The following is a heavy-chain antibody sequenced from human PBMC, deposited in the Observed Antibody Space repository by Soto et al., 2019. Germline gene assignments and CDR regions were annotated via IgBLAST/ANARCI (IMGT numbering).Heavy chain of an antibody. J-gene: IGHJ4*02. D-gene: IGHD3-16*01. CDR3: LIGAWGDS. CDR2: IKTDGRET. CDR1: GFNFRGFR. Sequence: EVQLVQSGGGLVQPGGSLRVSCAASGFNFRGFRMGWVRQAPGKGLEWVANIKTDGRETHYADSAKGRFTISRDNAENSLHLQLNNLGLDDAAVYYCLIGAWGDSWGQGTPVAVSP. V-gene: IGHV3-7*05.